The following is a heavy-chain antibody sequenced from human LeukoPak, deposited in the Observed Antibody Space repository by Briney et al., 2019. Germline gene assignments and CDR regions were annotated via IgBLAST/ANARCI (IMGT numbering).Heavy chain of an antibody. CDR3: ARDRMTFSGYDTGCFDP. J-gene: IGHJ5*02. CDR1: GFTFSSYN. D-gene: IGHD5-12*01. CDR2: ISTSSSYI. V-gene: IGHV3-21*01. Sequence: GGSLRLSCAASGFTFSSYNINWVRQAQGKGLEWVSSISTSSSYIYYADSVKGRFTISRDNAKKSLYLQMNSLRAEDTAVYYCARDRMTFSGYDTGCFDPWGQGTLVTVSS.